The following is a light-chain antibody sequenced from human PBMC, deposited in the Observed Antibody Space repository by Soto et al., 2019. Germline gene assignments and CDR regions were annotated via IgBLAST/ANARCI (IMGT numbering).Light chain of an antibody. V-gene: IGKV3-20*01. CDR3: QHYGTSWT. J-gene: IGKJ1*01. CDR2: GAS. CDR1: QSITSSS. Sequence: IVLTQSPGTLSLPPGDRATLSCRASQSITSSSLAWYQQKPGQAPRLLIYGASRRATGIPDRFSGSGSGTDFTLTISRLEPEDFAVFYCQHYGTSWTFGQGTKVEIK.